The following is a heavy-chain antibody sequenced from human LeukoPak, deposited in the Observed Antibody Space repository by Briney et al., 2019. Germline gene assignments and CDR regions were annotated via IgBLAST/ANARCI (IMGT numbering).Heavy chain of an antibody. J-gene: IGHJ4*02. Sequence: SETLSLTCTVSGGSISSGSYYWSWIRQPAGKGLEWIGRIYTSGSTNYNPSLKSRVTISVDTSKNQFSLKLSSVTAADTAVYYCARAGQQLALDYWGQGTLVTVSS. CDR3: ARAGQQLALDY. CDR1: GGSISSGSYY. D-gene: IGHD6-13*01. CDR2: IYTSGST. V-gene: IGHV4-61*02.